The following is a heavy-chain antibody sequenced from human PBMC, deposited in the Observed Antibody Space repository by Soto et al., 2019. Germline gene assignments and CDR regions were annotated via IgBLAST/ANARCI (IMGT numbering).Heavy chain of an antibody. CDR2: SRNRVNNLST. J-gene: IGHJ4*02. Sequence: GGSLRLSCTVSADSEFSFSDQYMDWVRQAPGKGLEWVGRSRNRVNNLSTAYAASVQGRFTISRDESKNTVYLQMHSLKTDDTAVYCSRVDPSAKSPDYWGQGTLVTVSS. CDR1: EFSFSDQY. V-gene: IGHV3-72*01. D-gene: IGHD2-15*01. CDR3: RVDPSAKSPDY.